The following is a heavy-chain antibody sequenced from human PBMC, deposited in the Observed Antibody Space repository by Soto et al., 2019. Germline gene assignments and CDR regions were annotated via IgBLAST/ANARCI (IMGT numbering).Heavy chain of an antibody. CDR3: ARPSGYEDDCYYYGMDV. CDR1: GFTFSSYG. D-gene: IGHD5-12*01. CDR2: IWYDGSNK. J-gene: IGHJ6*02. Sequence: GGSLRLSCAASGFTFSSYGMHWVRQAPGKGLEWVAVIWYDGSNKYYADSVKGRFTISRDNSKNTLYLQMNSLRAEDTAVYYCARPSGYEDDCYYYGMDVWGQGTTVTVSS. V-gene: IGHV3-33*01.